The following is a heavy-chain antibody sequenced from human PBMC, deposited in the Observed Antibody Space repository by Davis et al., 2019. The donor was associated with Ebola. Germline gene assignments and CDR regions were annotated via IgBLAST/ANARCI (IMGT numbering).Heavy chain of an antibody. Sequence: GSLRLSCAASGFTFSSYAMSWVRQAPGKGLEWVSAISGSGGSTYYADSVKGRFTISRDNSKNTLYLQMNSMRAEDTAVYYCAKDRGIAAAGTVFDAFDIWGQGTMVTVSS. D-gene: IGHD6-13*01. V-gene: IGHV3-23*01. CDR1: GFTFSSYA. J-gene: IGHJ3*02. CDR2: ISGSGGST. CDR3: AKDRGIAAAGTVFDAFDI.